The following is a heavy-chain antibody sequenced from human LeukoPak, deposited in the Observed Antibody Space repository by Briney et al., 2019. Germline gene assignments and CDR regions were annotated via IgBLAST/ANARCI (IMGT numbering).Heavy chain of an antibody. V-gene: IGHV3-21*01. J-gene: IGHJ4*02. Sequence: GGSLRLSCATSGFTFKNYAMNWVRQAPGKGLEWVSPISGDSSDIYYADSVMGRSTISRDNAKNSVYLQINSLRAEDTAVYYCARDLDSSTWYRGFDYWGQGTLVTVSS. CDR3: ARDLDSSTWYRGFDY. CDR2: ISGDSSDI. D-gene: IGHD6-13*01. CDR1: GFTFKNYA.